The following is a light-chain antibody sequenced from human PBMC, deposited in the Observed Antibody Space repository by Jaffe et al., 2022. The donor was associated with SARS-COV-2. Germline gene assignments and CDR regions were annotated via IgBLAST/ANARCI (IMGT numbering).Light chain of an antibody. CDR3: MQALQTPIT. Sequence: DIVMTQFPLSLTVTPGEAASISCRSSQSLLKYNHLNWFLQRPGQSPQLLIYLGSNRASGVPDRFSGSGSGTDFTLKISRVEAEDVGVYYCMQALQTPITFGPGTKVDIK. CDR2: LGS. V-gene: IGKV2-28*01. J-gene: IGKJ3*01. CDR1: QSLLKYNH.